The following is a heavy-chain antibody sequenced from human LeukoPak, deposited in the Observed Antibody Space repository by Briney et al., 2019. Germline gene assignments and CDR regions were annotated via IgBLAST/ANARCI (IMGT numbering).Heavy chain of an antibody. CDR1: GFTVSSDY. D-gene: IGHD3-22*01. J-gene: IGHJ4*02. V-gene: IGHV3-53*01. CDR3: ARALPDYYYDSSGYFQYYFDY. Sequence: GGSLRLSCAASGFTVSSDYMSWVRQAPGKGLEWVSVIYSGGSTYYADSVKGRFTISRDNSKNTLYLQMNSLRAEDTAVYYCARALPDYYYDSSGYFQYYFDYWGQGTLVTVSS. CDR2: IYSGGST.